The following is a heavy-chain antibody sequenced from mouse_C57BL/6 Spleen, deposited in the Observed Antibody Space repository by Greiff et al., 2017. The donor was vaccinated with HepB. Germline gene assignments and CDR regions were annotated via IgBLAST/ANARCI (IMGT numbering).Heavy chain of an antibody. Sequence: DVQLVESGGGLVKPGGSLKLSCAASGFTFSSYAMSWVRQTPEKRLEWVATISDGGSYTYYPDNVKGRFTISRDNAKNNLYLQMSHLKSEDTAMYYCARDWDGSLYAMDYWGQGTSVTVSS. CDR1: GFTFSSYA. D-gene: IGHD1-1*01. V-gene: IGHV5-4*01. J-gene: IGHJ4*01. CDR3: ARDWDGSLYAMDY. CDR2: ISDGGSYT.